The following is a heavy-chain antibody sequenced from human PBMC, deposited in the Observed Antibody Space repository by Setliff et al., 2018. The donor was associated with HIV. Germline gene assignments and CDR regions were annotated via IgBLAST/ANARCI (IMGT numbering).Heavy chain of an antibody. Sequence: GASVKVSCKASGYSFSNYAMNWVRQAPGQGLEWMGWININTGNPTYAQGFTGRFVFSLDTSVSTAYLQISSLKAEDTAVYYCARGNVVAPAAMPGDIWGQGTMVTVSS. CDR1: GYSFSNYA. CDR2: ININTGNP. CDR3: ARGNVVAPAAMPGDI. J-gene: IGHJ3*02. V-gene: IGHV7-4-1*02. D-gene: IGHD2-2*01.